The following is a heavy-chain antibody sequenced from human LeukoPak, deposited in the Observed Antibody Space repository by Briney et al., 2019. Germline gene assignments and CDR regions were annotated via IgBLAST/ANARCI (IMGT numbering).Heavy chain of an antibody. CDR2: ISGSGAGT. D-gene: IGHD2-8*01. CDR1: GFTFSGYA. CDR3: AKMVREFYTISYYFDY. Sequence: GSLRLSCAASGFTFSGYAMNWVRQAPGKGLEWVSGISGSGAGTYYADSVKSRFTVSRDNSKNTLYLQMNSLRADDTAVYYCAKMVREFYTISYYFDYWGQGTLVTVSS. J-gene: IGHJ4*02. V-gene: IGHV3-23*01.